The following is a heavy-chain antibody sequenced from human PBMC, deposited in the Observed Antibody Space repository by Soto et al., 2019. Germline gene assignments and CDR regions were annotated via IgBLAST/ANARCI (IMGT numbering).Heavy chain of an antibody. CDR1: GFTFSSYG. D-gene: IGHD3-16*02. CDR3: AKALGELSPESYDY. V-gene: IGHV3-30*18. J-gene: IGHJ4*02. CDR2: ISYDGSDK. Sequence: QVQLVESGGGVVQPGRSLRLSCAASGFTFSSYGMHWVRQAPGKGLEWVAVISYDGSDKYYADSVKGRFTISRDNSXTTRNLQMNSLRADDTAVYYCAKALGELSPESYDYWGQGTLITVSS.